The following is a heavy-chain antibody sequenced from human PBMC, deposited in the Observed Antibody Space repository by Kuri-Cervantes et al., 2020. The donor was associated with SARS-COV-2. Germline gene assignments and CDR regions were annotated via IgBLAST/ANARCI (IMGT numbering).Heavy chain of an antibody. CDR1: GYTFTSYY. CDR2: INPSGGST. Sequence: ASVKVSCKASGYTFTSYYMHWVRQAPGQGLEWMGIINPSGGSTSYAQKFQGRVTMNRDTSTSTVYMELSSLRSEDTAVYYCAREAEYCSSTSCYKRQYYFDYWGQGTLVTVSS. CDR3: AREAEYCSSTSCYKRQYYFDY. J-gene: IGHJ4*02. D-gene: IGHD2-2*02. V-gene: IGHV1-46*01.